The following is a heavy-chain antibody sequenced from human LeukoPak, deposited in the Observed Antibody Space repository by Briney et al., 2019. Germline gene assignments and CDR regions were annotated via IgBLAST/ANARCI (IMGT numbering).Heavy chain of an antibody. V-gene: IGHV1-18*01. D-gene: IGHD4-11*01. J-gene: IGHJ6*03. CDR1: GYTFTSYG. CDR3: AATVNYYYYMDV. Sequence: ASVKVSCKASGYTFTSYGISWVRQAPGQGLEGMGWISAYNGNTNYAQKLQGRVTMTTDTSTSTAYMELRSLRSDDTAVYYCAATVNYYYYMDVWGKGTTVTVSS. CDR2: ISAYNGNT.